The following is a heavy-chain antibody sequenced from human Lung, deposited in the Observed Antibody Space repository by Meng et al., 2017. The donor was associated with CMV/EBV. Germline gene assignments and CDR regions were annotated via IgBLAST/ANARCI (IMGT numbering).Heavy chain of an antibody. V-gene: IGHV5-51*01. D-gene: IGHD4-23*01. CDR1: GYNFASYW. CDR2: IYPGDSDT. Sequence: ESXKISXKGSGYNFASYWIGWVRQMPGKGLEWMGIIYPGDSDTRYSPSFQGHVTISVDKSISTAYLQWSSLKASDTAMYYCARPSSNSGYYFAMDVWGQGXTVTVSS. CDR3: ARPSSNSGYYFAMDV. J-gene: IGHJ6*02.